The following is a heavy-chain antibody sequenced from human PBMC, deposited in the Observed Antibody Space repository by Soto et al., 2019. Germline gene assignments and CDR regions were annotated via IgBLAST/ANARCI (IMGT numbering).Heavy chain of an antibody. V-gene: IGHV1-8*01. J-gene: IGHJ6*02. CDR3: ARADIVVVVAATTFSGMAV. CDR1: GYTFTSYD. Sequence: QVQLVQSGAEVKKPGASVKVSCKASGYTFTSYDINWVRQATGQGLEWMGWMNPNSGNTGYAQKFQGRVTMTRNTSVSTAYMELSSLRSEDTAVYYCARADIVVVVAATTFSGMAVCGQGTTVTVSS. CDR2: MNPNSGNT. D-gene: IGHD2-15*01.